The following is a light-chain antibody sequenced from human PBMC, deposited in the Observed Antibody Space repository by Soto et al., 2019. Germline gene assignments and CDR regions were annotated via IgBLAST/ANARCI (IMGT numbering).Light chain of an antibody. CDR3: MQALQTPSIT. CDR1: HTLLHSNGYHY. Sequence: DIAVPQSPLSARVTLGETASIRCSTSHTLLHSNGYHYLDWYLPTPGQSPQLLIYLGSNRSSGVPDRFSGTGAGTDFTLKISRVEAEDVWVYDCMQALQTPSITVGQVTRLEIK. J-gene: IGKJ5*01. CDR2: LGS. V-gene: IGKV2-28*01.